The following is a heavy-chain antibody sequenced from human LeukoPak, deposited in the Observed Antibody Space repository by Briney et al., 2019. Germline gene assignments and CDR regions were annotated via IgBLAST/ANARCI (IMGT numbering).Heavy chain of an antibody. J-gene: IGHJ5*02. CDR1: GGSISSGGYS. CDR2: IYHSGST. V-gene: IGHV4-30-2*01. Sequence: SQTLSLTCAVSGGSISSGGYSWSWIRQPPGKGLEWIGYIYHSGSTYYNPSLKSRVTISVDRSKNQFSLKLSSVTAADTAVYYCARGHYDFWSGYYSKVDNWFDPWGQGTLVTVSS. D-gene: IGHD3-3*01. CDR3: ARGHYDFWSGYYSKVDNWFDP.